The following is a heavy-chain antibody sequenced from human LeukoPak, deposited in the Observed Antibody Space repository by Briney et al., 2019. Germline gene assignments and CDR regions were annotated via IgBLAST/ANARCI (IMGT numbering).Heavy chain of an antibody. CDR1: GDAISNNYW. V-gene: IGHV4-4*02. Sequence: SETLSLTCAVSGDAISNNYWWHWVRQFPGKGLGWIGAIYRSGSTSYNPSLRSRVAISIDKSKNQFSLDLSSVTAADTAVYYCARVSSSSWYKTYYYGMDVWGQGTTVTVSS. D-gene: IGHD6-13*01. CDR3: ARVSSSSWYKTYYYGMDV. J-gene: IGHJ6*02. CDR2: IYRSGST.